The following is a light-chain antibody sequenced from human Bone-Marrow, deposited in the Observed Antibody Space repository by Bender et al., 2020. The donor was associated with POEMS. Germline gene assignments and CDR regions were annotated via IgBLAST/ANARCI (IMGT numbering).Light chain of an antibody. CDR1: SSNIGAGYD. CDR3: SAWDDSLSGWV. Sequence: QSVLTQPPSVSGAPGQRVTISCTGSSSNIGAGYDVHWYQQVPGTAPKVVIYDSTSRPSGVPDRFSGSKSGTSASLDISELQSEDEALYYCSAWDDSLSGWVFGGGTKVTVL. V-gene: IGLV1-40*01. J-gene: IGLJ3*02. CDR2: DST.